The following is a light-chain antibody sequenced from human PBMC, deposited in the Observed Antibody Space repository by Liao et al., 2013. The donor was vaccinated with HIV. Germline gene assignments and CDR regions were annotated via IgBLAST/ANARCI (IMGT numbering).Light chain of an antibody. CDR2: QDS. CDR3: QAWDISTPYV. J-gene: IGLJ1*01. V-gene: IGLV3-1*01. Sequence: SYELTQPPSVSMSPGQTASITCSGDKLGDKYACWYQQRPGQSPVLVIYQDSKRPSGIPGRFSGSSSGNTATLTISGTQAMDEADYYCQAWDISTPYVFGTGTKVTVL. CDR1: KLGDKY.